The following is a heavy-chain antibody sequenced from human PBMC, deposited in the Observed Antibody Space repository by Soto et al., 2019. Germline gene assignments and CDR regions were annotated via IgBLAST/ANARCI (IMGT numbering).Heavy chain of an antibody. J-gene: IGHJ5*02. CDR1: GGSMSIGDYY. D-gene: IGHD2-21*01. V-gene: IGHV4-30-4*01. CDR3: ASLVVNAHNWFDP. Sequence: SXTLCLTCTVSGGSMSIGDYYWICIRQPPGKGLEWIGYIYCSGSTYYNPSLKSRVTISVDTSKNQFSLKLSFVTSADPAVYYCASLVVNAHNWFDPWGKGTLVTVSS. CDR2: IYCSGST.